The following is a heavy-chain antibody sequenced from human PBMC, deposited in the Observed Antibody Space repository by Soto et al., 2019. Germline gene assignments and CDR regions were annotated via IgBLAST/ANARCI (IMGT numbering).Heavy chain of an antibody. D-gene: IGHD3-10*01. J-gene: IGHJ6*02. V-gene: IGHV2-26*01. CDR1: GFSLTTGRMG. CDR2: IFSDAER. Sequence: ESGPTLVNPTETLTLTCNVSGFSLTTGRMGVSWIRQPPGKALEWLAHIFSDAERSYSQSLQGRLTVSKVGFGSQVVLTMTTMDPVDTGTSFSVRMNAHSHSSYYAMDVWGQGTTVTVSS. CDR3: VRMNAHSHSSYYAMDV.